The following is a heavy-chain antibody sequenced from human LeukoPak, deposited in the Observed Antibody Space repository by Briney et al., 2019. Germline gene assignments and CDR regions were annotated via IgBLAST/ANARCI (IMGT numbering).Heavy chain of an antibody. Sequence: GRSLRLSCAASGFTFSSYAMHWVRQAPGKGLEWVSSISRSSSYIYYADSVKGRFTISRDNSKNTLYLQMNSLRAEDTAVYYCAKEGPPRESYFDYWGQGTLVTVSS. V-gene: IGHV3-21*04. CDR3: AKEGPPRESYFDY. CDR2: ISRSSSYI. D-gene: IGHD2/OR15-2a*01. J-gene: IGHJ4*02. CDR1: GFTFSSYA.